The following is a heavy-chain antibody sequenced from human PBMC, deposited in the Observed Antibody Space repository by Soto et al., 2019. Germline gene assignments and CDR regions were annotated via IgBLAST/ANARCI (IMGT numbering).Heavy chain of an antibody. CDR3: AKAPAVAGTSYFQH. Sequence: GGSLGLSCAASGFTFDDYAMQWVRQAPGKGLEWVSLISWDGGSTYYADSVKGRFTISRDNSKNSLYLQMNSLRAEDTALYYCAKAPAVAGTSYFQHWGQGTLVTVSS. CDR2: ISWDGGST. CDR1: GFTFDDYA. J-gene: IGHJ1*01. V-gene: IGHV3-43D*04. D-gene: IGHD6-19*01.